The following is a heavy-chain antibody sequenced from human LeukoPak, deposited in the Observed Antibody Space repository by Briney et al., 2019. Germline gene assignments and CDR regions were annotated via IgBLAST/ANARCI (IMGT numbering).Heavy chain of an antibody. Sequence: RSGGSLRLSCAASGFTFSSYSLNWVRQAPGKGLEWVSYISSSSTTIYYADSVKGRFTISRDNAKNSLNLQMNSLRAEDTAVYYCARDIDSSGYAPNYWGQGTLVTVSS. CDR3: ARDIDSSGYAPNY. D-gene: IGHD3-22*01. CDR2: ISSSSTTI. V-gene: IGHV3-48*04. CDR1: GFTFSSYS. J-gene: IGHJ4*02.